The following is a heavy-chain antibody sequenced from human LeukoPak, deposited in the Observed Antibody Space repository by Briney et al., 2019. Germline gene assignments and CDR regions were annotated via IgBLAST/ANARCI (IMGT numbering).Heavy chain of an antibody. CDR3: ARDQIAEIDP. J-gene: IGHJ5*02. Sequence: SETLSLTCAVYGGSLSDYYWSWIRQPPGKGLEWIGYIYHSGSTYYNPSLKSRVTISVDRSKNQFSLKLSSVTAADTAVYYCARDQIAEIDPWGQGALVTVSS. V-gene: IGHV4-30-2*01. CDR2: IYHSGST. CDR1: GGSLSDYY. D-gene: IGHD6-13*01.